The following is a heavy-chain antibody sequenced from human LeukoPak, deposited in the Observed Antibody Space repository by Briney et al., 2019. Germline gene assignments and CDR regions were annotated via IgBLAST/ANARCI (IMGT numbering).Heavy chain of an antibody. D-gene: IGHD3-10*01. CDR3: TADYGSGSYDY. CDR1: GFTLSNAW. V-gene: IGHV3-15*01. CDR2: IKSKTDGGTT. J-gene: IGHJ4*02. Sequence: GGSLRLSCAASGFTLSNAWMSWVRQAPGKGLEWVGRIKSKTDGGTTDYAAPVKGRFTTSRDDSKNTLYLQMNSLKTEDTAVYYCTADYGSGSYDYWGQGTLVTVSS.